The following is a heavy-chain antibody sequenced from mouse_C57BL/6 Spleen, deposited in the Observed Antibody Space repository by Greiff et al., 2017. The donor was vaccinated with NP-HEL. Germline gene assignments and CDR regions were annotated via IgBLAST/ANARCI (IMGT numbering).Heavy chain of an antibody. CDR1: GYTFTSYG. J-gene: IGHJ4*01. V-gene: IGHV1-81*01. CDR2: IYPRSGNT. Sequence: QVQLQQSGAELARPGASVKLSCKASGYTFTSYGISWVKQRTGQGLEWIGEIYPRSGNTYYNEKFKGKATLTADKSSSPAYMELRSLTSEDSAVYFCARGVYGNYGAMDYWGQGTSVTVSS. CDR3: ARGVYGNYGAMDY. D-gene: IGHD2-1*01.